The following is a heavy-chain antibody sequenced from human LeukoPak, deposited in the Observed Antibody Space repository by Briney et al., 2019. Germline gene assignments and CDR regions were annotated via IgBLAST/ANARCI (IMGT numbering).Heavy chain of an antibody. CDR3: ARGHSRSGSGSWFDP. CDR1: GYTFTSYG. D-gene: IGHD3-10*01. Sequence: ASVEVSCKASGYTFTSYGISWVRQAPGQGLEWMGWISAYNGNTNYAQKLQGRVTMTTDTSTSTAYMELRSLRSDDTAVYYCARGHSRSGSGSWFDPWGQGTLVTVSS. V-gene: IGHV1-18*01. J-gene: IGHJ5*02. CDR2: ISAYNGNT.